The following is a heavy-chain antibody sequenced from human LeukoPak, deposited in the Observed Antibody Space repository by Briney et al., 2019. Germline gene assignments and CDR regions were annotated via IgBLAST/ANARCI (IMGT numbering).Heavy chain of an antibody. V-gene: IGHV3-30-3*01. J-gene: IGHJ3*02. Sequence: GGSLRLSCTASGFSFSDYYMSWIRQAPGKGLEWVAVISYDGSNKYYADSVKGRFTISRDNSKNTLYLQMNSLRAEDTAVYYCATMTTVIDIWGQGTMVTVSS. CDR3: ATMTTVIDI. D-gene: IGHD4-17*01. CDR1: GFSFSDYY. CDR2: ISYDGSNK.